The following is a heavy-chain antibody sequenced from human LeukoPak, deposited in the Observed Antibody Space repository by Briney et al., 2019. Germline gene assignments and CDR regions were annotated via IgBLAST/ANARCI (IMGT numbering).Heavy chain of an antibody. CDR3: ARAEGLSWLDGYNTGGFDY. CDR1: GGSISSYY. J-gene: IGHJ4*02. Sequence: SETLSLTCTVSGGSISSYYWSWIRQPPGKGLEWIGYIYYSGSTNYNPSLKSRVTISVDTSKNQFPLKLSSVTAADTAVYYCARAEGLSWLDGYNTGGFDYWGQGTLVTVSS. D-gene: IGHD5-24*01. CDR2: IYYSGST. V-gene: IGHV4-59*01.